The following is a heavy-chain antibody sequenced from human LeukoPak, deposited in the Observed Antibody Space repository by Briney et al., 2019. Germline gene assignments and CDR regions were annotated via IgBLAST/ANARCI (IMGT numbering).Heavy chain of an antibody. CDR2: IYYSGST. CDR1: GGSISSSSYY. J-gene: IGHJ5*02. V-gene: IGHV4-39*07. D-gene: IGHD3-3*01. CDR3: ARQGNYDFWSGWTAEGFNWFDP. Sequence: PSETLSLTCTVSGGSISSSSYYWGWIRQPPGKGLEWIGSIYYSGSTYYNPSLKSRVTISVDTSKNHFSLKMRSVTAADTAVYYCARQGNYDFWSGWTAEGFNWFDPWGQGTLVTVSS.